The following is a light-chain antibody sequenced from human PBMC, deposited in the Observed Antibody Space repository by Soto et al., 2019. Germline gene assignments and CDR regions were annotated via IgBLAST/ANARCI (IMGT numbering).Light chain of an antibody. Sequence: EIVLTQSPGTLSLSSGERATLSCRGSQSISSNYLAWYQQKPGQAPRLLIYGASSRATGIPDRFSGSGSGTDFTLTINRLEPEDFATYYCQRHGTSLKWTCGQGTKVDIK. V-gene: IGKV3-20*01. CDR1: QSISSNY. CDR3: QRHGTSLKWT. CDR2: GAS. J-gene: IGKJ1*01.